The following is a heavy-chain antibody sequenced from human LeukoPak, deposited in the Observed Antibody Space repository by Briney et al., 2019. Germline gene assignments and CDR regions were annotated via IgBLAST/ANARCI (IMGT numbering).Heavy chain of an antibody. CDR2: I. CDR1: GYSFTSYW. J-gene: IGHJ4*02. D-gene: IGHD1-26*01. Sequence: GESLKISCKGSGYSFTSYWIGWVRQMPGKGLEWMGIIYSPSFQGQVTISADKSISTAYLQRSSLKASDTAMYYCARAGELVLDYWGQGTLVTVSS. V-gene: IGHV5-51*01. CDR3: ARAGELVLDY.